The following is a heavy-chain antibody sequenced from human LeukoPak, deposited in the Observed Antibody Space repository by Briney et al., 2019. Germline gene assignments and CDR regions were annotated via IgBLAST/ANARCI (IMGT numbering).Heavy chain of an antibody. D-gene: IGHD5-18*01. CDR1: GYSLSSGYY. Sequence: SETLSLTCTVSGYSLSSGYYWGWIRQPPGKGLEWIGSIYHSGSTYYNPSLKSRVTISVDTSKNQFSLKLSSVTAADTAVYYCATRIMTASRFFDFWGRGTLVTVSA. V-gene: IGHV4-38-2*02. CDR3: ATRIMTASRFFDF. J-gene: IGHJ4*02. CDR2: IYHSGST.